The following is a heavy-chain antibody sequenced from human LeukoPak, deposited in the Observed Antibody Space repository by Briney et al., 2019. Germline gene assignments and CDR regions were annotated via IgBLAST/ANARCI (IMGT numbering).Heavy chain of an antibody. CDR2: LHRDDDK. V-gene: IGHV2-5*02. J-gene: IGHJ5*02. D-gene: IGHD3-22*01. CDR3: AHATLVYDSSGYYMGWFDP. Sequence: SGPTLVNPTQTLTLTCTFSGFSLSTSAVGVGWIRQPPGKALEWLALLHRDDDKRYSPSLKSRLTITKDTSRNQVVLTTTNMDPVDTATYYCAHATLVYDSSGYYMGWFDPWGQGTLVTVSS. CDR1: GFSLSTSAVG.